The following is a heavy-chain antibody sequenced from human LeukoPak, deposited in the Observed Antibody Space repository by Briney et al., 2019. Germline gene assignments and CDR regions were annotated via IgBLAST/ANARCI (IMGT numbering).Heavy chain of an antibody. V-gene: IGHV1-46*01. D-gene: IGHD1-7*01. CDR2: ICPSGVTT. J-gene: IGHJ4*02. CDR3: ARDWELGY. CDR1: GYIFTTYY. Sequence: ASVKVSCKTSGYIFTTYYMHWVRQAPGQGLEWMGTICPSGVTTTYAQNFQGRVTMTRDTSTSTVYMELSSLRSEDTAVYYCARDWELGYWGQGTLVTVSS.